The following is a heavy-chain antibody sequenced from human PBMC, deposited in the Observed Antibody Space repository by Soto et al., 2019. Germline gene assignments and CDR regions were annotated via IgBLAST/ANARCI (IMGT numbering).Heavy chain of an antibody. Sequence: SETLSLTCTVSGVSISSIKYYWSWIRQPPGKGLEWIGSIYDSGSTYYNPSLKRRVTISVDTSKSQFSLNLRSVTAVDTAVYYCARSPSRKYFDWISYFDDWGQGALVTVSS. CDR3: ARSPSRKYFDWISYFDD. CDR1: GVSISSIKYY. J-gene: IGHJ4*02. D-gene: IGHD3-9*01. V-gene: IGHV4-39*01. CDR2: IYDSGST.